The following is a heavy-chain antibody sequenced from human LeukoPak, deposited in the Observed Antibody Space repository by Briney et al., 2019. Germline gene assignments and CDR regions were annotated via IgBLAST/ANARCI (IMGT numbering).Heavy chain of an antibody. Sequence: GGSLRLSCAASGFAFSTYWMQWVRQAPGKGLVWVSHIKSDGSTTRYADSVKGRFTISRDNAKNTLYLQMDSLRAEDTAVYYCTRVFYHDSSDYWGQGSLVTVSS. V-gene: IGHV3-74*01. CDR1: GFAFSTYW. J-gene: IGHJ4*02. CDR2: IKSDGSTT. D-gene: IGHD3-22*01. CDR3: TRVFYHDSSDY.